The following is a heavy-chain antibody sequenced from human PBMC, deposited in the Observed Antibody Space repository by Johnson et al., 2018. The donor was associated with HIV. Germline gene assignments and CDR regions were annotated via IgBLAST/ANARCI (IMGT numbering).Heavy chain of an antibody. CDR3: ARDPSTTDSRLTGDFGAFDI. Sequence: EVQLVESGGGVVRPGGSLRVSCEGSGFSFHDYGMSWVRQAPGKGLEWVSGVNWNGGSTGYADSVKGRFSISRDNVKNSLYLQMNSLRAEDTALYYCARDPSTTDSRLTGDFGAFDIWGQGTRVIVSS. D-gene: IGHD7-27*01. CDR1: GFSFHDYG. CDR2: VNWNGGST. J-gene: IGHJ3*02. V-gene: IGHV3-20*04.